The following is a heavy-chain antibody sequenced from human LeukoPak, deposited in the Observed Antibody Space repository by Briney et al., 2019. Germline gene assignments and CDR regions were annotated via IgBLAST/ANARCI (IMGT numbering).Heavy chain of an antibody. V-gene: IGHV5-51*01. CDR1: GYIINNYW. J-gene: IGHJ5*02. CDR2: IYPADSDI. CDR3: ARQEFCSGGSCYTWFDP. Sequence: GESLQISCKGSGYIINNYWIGWVRQMPGKGLEWMGIIYPADSDIRYSPSFQGQVTISADKSISTAYLQWSSLKASDTAMYYCARQEFCSGGSCYTWFDPWGQGTLVIVSS. D-gene: IGHD2-15*01.